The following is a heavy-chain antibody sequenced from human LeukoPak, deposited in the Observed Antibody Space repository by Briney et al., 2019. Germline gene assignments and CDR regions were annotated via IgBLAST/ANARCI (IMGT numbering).Heavy chain of an antibody. D-gene: IGHD2-2*01. CDR3: AKEAPLCSSTSCYGPNWFDP. V-gene: IGHV3-30*02. Sequence: GGSLRLSXAASGFTFSSYGMHWVRQAPGKGLEWVAFIRYDGSNKYYADSVKGRFTISRDNSKNTLYLQMNSLRAEDTAVYYCAKEAPLCSSTSCYGPNWFDPWGQGTLVTVSS. CDR2: IRYDGSNK. J-gene: IGHJ5*02. CDR1: GFTFSSYG.